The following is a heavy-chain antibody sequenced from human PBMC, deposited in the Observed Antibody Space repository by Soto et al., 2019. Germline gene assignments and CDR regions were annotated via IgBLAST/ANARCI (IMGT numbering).Heavy chain of an antibody. J-gene: IGHJ6*02. CDR3: ARDGDGYKRLYYYYYGIDV. D-gene: IGHD2-21*01. CDR2: IYSSGST. CDR1: GFTISRNY. Sequence: GGSLRLSCAASGFTISRNYMSWVRQPPGKGLEWVSVIYSSGSTYYADSVKGRFTISRDNSKNSLYLQMNSLRAEDTAVYYCARDGDGYKRLYYYYYGIDVWGQGTTVTVSS. V-gene: IGHV3-53*01.